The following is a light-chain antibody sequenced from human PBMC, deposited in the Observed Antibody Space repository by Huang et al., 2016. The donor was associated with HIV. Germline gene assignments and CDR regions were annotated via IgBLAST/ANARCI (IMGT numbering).Light chain of an antibody. V-gene: IGKV3-11*01. CDR3: QQRSNWPLT. Sequence: EIVLTQSPATLSLSPGERATLSCRASQSVSSYLAWYQQKPGQAPRLFIYEASNRATGVPARFSGSGSGTDFTLTISSLEPEDFAVYYCQQRSNWPLTFGGGTRVEIK. CDR1: QSVSSY. J-gene: IGKJ4*02. CDR2: EAS.